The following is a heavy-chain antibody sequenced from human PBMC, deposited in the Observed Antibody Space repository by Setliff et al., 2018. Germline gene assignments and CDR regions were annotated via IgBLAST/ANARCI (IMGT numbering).Heavy chain of an antibody. CDR2: IYHSGSA. Sequence: LSLICTVSGDSISSGDYFWSWIRQPPGKGLEWIAYIYHSGSAYYNPSLKSRVTMSVDTSKNQFSLHLTSVTAADTAVYYCAREVGTSTSSDAFDVWGQGMMVTVS. J-gene: IGHJ3*01. CDR3: AREVGTSTSSDAFDV. CDR1: GDSISSGDYF. D-gene: IGHD1-26*01. V-gene: IGHV4-30-4*08.